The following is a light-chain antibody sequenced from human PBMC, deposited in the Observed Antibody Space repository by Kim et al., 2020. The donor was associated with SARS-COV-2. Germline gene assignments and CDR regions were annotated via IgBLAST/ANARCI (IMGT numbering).Light chain of an antibody. Sequence: QSALTQPASVSGSPGQSITISCTGTSSDVGGYNYVSWYQQHPGKAPKLMIYDVSNRPSGVSNRFSGSKADTAASLTISGLQAEDEADYYCSSYTSSSTRVFGGGTQLTVL. CDR2: DVS. J-gene: IGLJ3*02. V-gene: IGLV2-14*03. CDR3: SSYTSSSTRV. CDR1: SSDVGGYNY.